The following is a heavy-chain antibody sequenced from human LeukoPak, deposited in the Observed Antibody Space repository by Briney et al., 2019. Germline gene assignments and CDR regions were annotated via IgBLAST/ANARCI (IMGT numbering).Heavy chain of an antibody. Sequence: GGSLRLSCAASGFTVRSSYMSWVRQAPGKGLEWVSVIYSGGSPDYADSAKGRFTISSNNSKNTLYLQMNSLRVEDTAVYYCARDGAANSGYYFGSLWGQGTMVTVSS. D-gene: IGHD3-22*01. CDR3: ARDGAANSGYYFGSL. CDR2: IYSGGSP. V-gene: IGHV3-53*01. J-gene: IGHJ3*01. CDR1: GFTVRSSY.